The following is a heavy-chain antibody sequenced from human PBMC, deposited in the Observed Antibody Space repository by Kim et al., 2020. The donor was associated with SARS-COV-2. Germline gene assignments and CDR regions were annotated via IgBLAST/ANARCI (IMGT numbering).Heavy chain of an antibody. J-gene: IGHJ6*02. D-gene: IGHD6-6*01. V-gene: IGHV1-2*06. CDR2: INPNSGGT. CDR3: ARDVPYSSSSGYGYYYGMDV. Sequence: ASVKVSCKASGYTFTGYYMHWVRQAPGQGLEWMGRINPNSGGTNYAQKFQGRVTMTRDTSISTAYMELSRLRSDDTAVYYCARDVPYSSSSGYGYYYGMDVWGQGTTVTVSS. CDR1: GYTFTGYY.